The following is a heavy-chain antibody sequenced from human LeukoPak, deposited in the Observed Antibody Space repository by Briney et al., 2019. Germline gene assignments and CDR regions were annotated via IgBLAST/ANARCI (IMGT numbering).Heavy chain of an antibody. CDR2: INPNRGGS. D-gene: IGHD1-1*01. CDR1: GYTFTGYY. J-gene: IGHJ4*02. CDR3: ARDLIQLELYYFDY. Sequence: ASVKVSCKASGYTFTGYYMHWVRQPPGQGLYWMGWINPNRGGSNYAQKFQGRVTMTRDTSISTAYMELSRLRSDDTAVYYCARDLIQLELYYFDYWGQGTLVTVSS. V-gene: IGHV1-2*02.